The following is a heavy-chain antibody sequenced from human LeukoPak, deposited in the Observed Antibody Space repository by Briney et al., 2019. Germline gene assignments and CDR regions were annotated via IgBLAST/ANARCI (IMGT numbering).Heavy chain of an antibody. CDR2: ISSSSSYI. V-gene: IGHV3-21*01. J-gene: IGHJ5*02. D-gene: IGHD3-10*01. Sequence: PGGSLRLSCAASGFTFSSYSMNWVRQAPGKGLEWVSSISSSSSYIYYADSVKGRFTISRDNAKNSLYLQMNSLRAEDTAVYYCARDGLASGFGELLYAFDPWGQGTLVTVSS. CDR3: ARDGLASGFGELLYAFDP. CDR1: GFTFSSYS.